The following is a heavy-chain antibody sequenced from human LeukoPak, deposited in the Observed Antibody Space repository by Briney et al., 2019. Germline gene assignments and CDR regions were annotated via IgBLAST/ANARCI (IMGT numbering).Heavy chain of an antibody. D-gene: IGHD3-22*01. J-gene: IGHJ4*02. CDR1: GGSISSSSYY. Sequence: PSETLSLTCTVSGGSISSSSYYWGWIRQPPGKGLEWIGSIYYSGSTYYNPSLKSRVTISVDTPKNQFSLKLSSVTAADTAVYYCARGTTYYYDSSGYYYGLFGYWGQGTLVTVSS. CDR2: IYYSGST. CDR3: ARGTTYYYDSSGYYYGLFGY. V-gene: IGHV4-39*07.